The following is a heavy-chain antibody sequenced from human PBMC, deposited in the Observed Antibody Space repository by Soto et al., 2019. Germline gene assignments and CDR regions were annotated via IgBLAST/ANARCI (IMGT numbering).Heavy chain of an antibody. CDR1: GGSISSYY. D-gene: IGHD3-10*01. CDR2: IYYSGST. V-gene: IGHV4-59*01. Sequence: GPGPEVASETLSLTCTVSGGSISSYYWSWIRQPPGKGLEWIGYIYYSGSTNYNPSLKSRVTISVDTSKNQFSLKLSSVTAADTAVYYCARVLSGNNKRPYYYYGMDVWGQGTTVTVSS. J-gene: IGHJ6*02. CDR3: ARVLSGNNKRPYYYYGMDV.